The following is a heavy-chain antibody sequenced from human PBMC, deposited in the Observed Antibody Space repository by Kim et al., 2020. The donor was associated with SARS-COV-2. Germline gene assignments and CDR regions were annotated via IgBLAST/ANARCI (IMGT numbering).Heavy chain of an antibody. CDR3: AKAVVRGVNYYYYGMDV. CDR2: ISYDGSSK. D-gene: IGHD3-10*01. J-gene: IGHJ6*01. CDR1: GFTFSTYG. Sequence: GGSLRPSCAASGFTFSTYGMHWVRQAPGKGLEWVAVISYDGSSKYYGESVKGRFTISRDNPENTLYLQMNSLRPEDTAVYYCAKAVVRGVNYYYYGMDV. V-gene: IGHV3-30*18.